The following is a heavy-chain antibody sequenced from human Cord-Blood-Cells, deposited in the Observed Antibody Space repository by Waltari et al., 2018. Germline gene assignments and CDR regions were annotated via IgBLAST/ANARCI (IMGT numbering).Heavy chain of an antibody. Sequence: EVQLVESGGGLVQPGGSLRLSCAASGFTFSSYWMSWVRQAPGKGLEWVANIKQDGSEKYYVDSVKGRFTISRDNAKNSLYLQMNSLRAEDTAVYYCSAYSSSNWFDPWGQGTLVTVSS. CDR1: GFTFSSYW. CDR3: SAYSSSNWFDP. V-gene: IGHV3-7*01. D-gene: IGHD6-6*01. CDR2: IKQDGSEK. J-gene: IGHJ5*02.